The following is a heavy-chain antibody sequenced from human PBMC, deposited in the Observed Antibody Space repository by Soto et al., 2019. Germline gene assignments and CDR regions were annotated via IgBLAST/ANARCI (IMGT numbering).Heavy chain of an antibody. Sequence: SETLSLACTVSGASSSRYYWSWIRQSPGKGLEWIGYLYNTGSTIYNPSLKSRVTISVDTSKNQFSLKMNSVTAADTAVYYCARDPAPWGQGTLVT. CDR3: ARDPAP. CDR1: GASSSRYY. V-gene: IGHV4-59*01. J-gene: IGHJ5*02. CDR2: LYNTGST.